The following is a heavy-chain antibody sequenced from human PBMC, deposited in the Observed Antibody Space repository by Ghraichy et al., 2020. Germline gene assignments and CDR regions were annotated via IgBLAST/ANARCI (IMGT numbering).Heavy chain of an antibody. J-gene: IGHJ4*02. CDR2: RSPDNETK. CDR1: GFPFSRYG. CDR3: ARGDDGSPDS. V-gene: IGHV3-30*03. Sequence: GGSLRLSCKASGFPFSRYGMHWVRRAPGKGLEWVALRSPDNETKFYAESVRGRFTISRDDSKRTLFLRMNNLRPEDTGMYYCARGDDGSPDSWGPGTLVLVSS. D-gene: IGHD1-26*01.